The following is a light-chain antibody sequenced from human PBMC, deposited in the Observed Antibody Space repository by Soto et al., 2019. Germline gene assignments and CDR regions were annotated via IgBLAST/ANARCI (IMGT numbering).Light chain of an antibody. V-gene: IGKV1-5*03. CDR3: QQYKDYSLWT. J-gene: IGKJ1*01. Sequence: DIQMTQSPSTLSASVGDRVTITCRASQSINIWLAWYQQKPGKAPKLLIYKESSLESGVPSRFSGSGSGTEVTLTISSLQPDDVATYYCQQYKDYSLWTFGQGTKGAIK. CDR2: KES. CDR1: QSINIW.